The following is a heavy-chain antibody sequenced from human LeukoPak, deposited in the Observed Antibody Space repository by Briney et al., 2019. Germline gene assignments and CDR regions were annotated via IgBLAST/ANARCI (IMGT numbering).Heavy chain of an antibody. Sequence: SETLSLTCTVSGGSISSYYWSWIRQPPGKGLEWIGYIYYSGSTNYNPSLKSRVTISVDTSKNQFSLKLSSMTAADTAVYYCARHRQDTAMVTFDLWGQGTLVTVSS. CDR1: GGSISSYY. J-gene: IGHJ5*02. V-gene: IGHV4-59*08. CDR2: IYYSGST. CDR3: ARHRQDTAMVTFDL. D-gene: IGHD5-18*01.